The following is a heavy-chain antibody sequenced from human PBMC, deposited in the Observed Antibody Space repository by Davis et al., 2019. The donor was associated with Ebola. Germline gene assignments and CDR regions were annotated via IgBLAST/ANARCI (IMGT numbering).Heavy chain of an antibody. CDR1: GFTFSNYA. V-gene: IGHV3-23*01. CDR3: AKDLARWELLVVFDY. Sequence: PGGSLRLSCAASGFTFSNYAMSWVRQAPGKGLEWVSSISGSGGTTYYANSVKGRFTIARDDSKNTVYLQMNSLRAEDTAVYYCAKDLARWELLVVFDYWGQGTLVTVSS. CDR2: ISGSGGTT. D-gene: IGHD1-26*01. J-gene: IGHJ4*02.